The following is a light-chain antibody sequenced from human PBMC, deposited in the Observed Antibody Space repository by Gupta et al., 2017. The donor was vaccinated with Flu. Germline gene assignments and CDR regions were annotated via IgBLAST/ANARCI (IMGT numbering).Light chain of an antibody. CDR2: GAS. Sequence: GTRALSPRERATIYCRASQGVSSSYLAWYQQKPGQAPRLLIYGASSRATGIPDRFSGSGSGTDFTLTISRLEPEDFAVYYCQQYGSSAWTFGQGTKVEIK. J-gene: IGKJ1*01. V-gene: IGKV3-20*01. CDR1: QGVSSSY. CDR3: QQYGSSAWT.